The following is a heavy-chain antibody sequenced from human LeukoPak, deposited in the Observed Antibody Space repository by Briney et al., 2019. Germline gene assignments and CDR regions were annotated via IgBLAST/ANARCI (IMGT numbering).Heavy chain of an antibody. CDR1: SGSVSSGSYY. CDR2: IYYSGST. CDR3: ARAPGIVGTTPFGNY. J-gene: IGHJ4*02. V-gene: IGHV4-61*03. Sequence: PSETLSLTCSVFSGSVSSGSYYWSWTRQSPGKGLEWIGCIYYSGSTNYNPSLRGRVAMSIDTSKNHFSLRLISVTAADTAIYYCARAPGIVGTTPFGNYWSRGTLVTVSS. D-gene: IGHD1-26*01.